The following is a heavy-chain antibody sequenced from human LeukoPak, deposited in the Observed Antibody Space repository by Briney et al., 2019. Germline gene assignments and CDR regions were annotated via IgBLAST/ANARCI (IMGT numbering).Heavy chain of an antibody. CDR3: ARQGNYYGSGTYYSA. Sequence: SETLALTRAVSSDSSTSYYWRWIRPPPGKGLEWVGYIYYTGSTNYNPSLKSRVTISQDTSKNQFSLKLNSVTAADTAVYYCARQGNYYGSGTYYSAWGQGTLVTVSS. CDR2: IYYTGST. J-gene: IGHJ4*02. CDR1: SDSSTSYY. D-gene: IGHD3-10*01. V-gene: IGHV4-59*08.